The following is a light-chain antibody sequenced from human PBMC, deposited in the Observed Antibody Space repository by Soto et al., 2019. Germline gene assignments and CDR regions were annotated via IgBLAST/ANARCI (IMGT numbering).Light chain of an antibody. Sequence: EKVLPQSPGTLSLSPGESATLSCRASPTVTSNYLAWYQQKPGQAPRLLIYGGSTRAADVPDRFSGSGSGPDVTLTIIGVEPEDFAVDYCQQYGRSNLMPTLGQGNKL. J-gene: IGKJ2*01. CDR3: QQYGRSNLMPT. V-gene: IGKV3-20*01. CDR2: GGS. CDR1: PTVTSNY.